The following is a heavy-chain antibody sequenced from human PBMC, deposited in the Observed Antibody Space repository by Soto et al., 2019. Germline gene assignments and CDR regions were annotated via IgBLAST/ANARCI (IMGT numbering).Heavy chain of an antibody. CDR3: AGDVAVDTAMVFQYYGMDV. CDR2: ISSSSSYI. CDR1: GFTFSSYS. D-gene: IGHD5-18*01. Sequence: GGSLRLSCAASGFTFSSYSMNWVRQAPGKGLEWVSSISSSSSYIYYADSVKGRFTISRDNAKNSLYLQMNSLRAEDTAVYYCAGDVAVDTAMVFQYYGMDVWGQGTTVTVSS. J-gene: IGHJ6*02. V-gene: IGHV3-21*01.